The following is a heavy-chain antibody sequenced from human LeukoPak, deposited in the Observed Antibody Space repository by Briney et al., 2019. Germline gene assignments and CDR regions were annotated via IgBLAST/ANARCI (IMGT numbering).Heavy chain of an antibody. Sequence: GGSLRLSCAASGFTFSSYAMNWVRQAPGKGLEWVSAISGGGGTTYYADSVKGRFTISRDNSKNTLYLQMTSLRAEDTAVYYCARDSSDYWGQGTLVTVSS. CDR1: GFTFSSYA. J-gene: IGHJ4*02. CDR3: ARDSSDY. CDR2: ISGGGGTT. V-gene: IGHV3-23*01.